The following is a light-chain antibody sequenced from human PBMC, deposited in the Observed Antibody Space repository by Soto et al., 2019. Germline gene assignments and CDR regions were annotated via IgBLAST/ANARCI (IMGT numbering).Light chain of an antibody. CDR1: SSNIGTYT. Sequence: QSVLTQPPSASGTPGQRVTISCSGSSSNIGTYTVNWYQQVPGTAPKLLIYSNNQRPSWVPDRFSGSKSGTSASLAISGLQYEDEDDYYCAAWDASLNGVIFGGGTKVTVL. J-gene: IGLJ2*01. CDR2: SNN. V-gene: IGLV1-44*01. CDR3: AAWDASLNGVI.